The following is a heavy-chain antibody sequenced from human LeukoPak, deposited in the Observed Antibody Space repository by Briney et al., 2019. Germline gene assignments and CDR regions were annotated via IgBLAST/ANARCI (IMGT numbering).Heavy chain of an antibody. Sequence: GASVKVSCKASGYTFTSYGISWVRQAPGQGLEWMGWISAYNGNTNYAQKLQGRVTMTTDTSTRTAYMELRSLRSDDTAVYYCASLQKRENYYYYYMDVWGKGTTVTVSS. CDR3: ASLQKRENYYYYYMDV. CDR1: GYTFTSYG. CDR2: ISAYNGNT. V-gene: IGHV1-18*01. J-gene: IGHJ6*03.